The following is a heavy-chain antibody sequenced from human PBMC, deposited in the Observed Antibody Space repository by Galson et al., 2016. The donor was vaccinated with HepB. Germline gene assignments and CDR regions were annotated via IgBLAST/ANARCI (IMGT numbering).Heavy chain of an antibody. D-gene: IGHD1-1*01. CDR2: IGYSGATT. V-gene: IGHV3-23*01. J-gene: IGHJ6*02. CDR1: GFTFNTYA. Sequence: SLRLSCAASGFTFNTYAMSWVRQAPGKGLEWVSAIGYSGATTYYADSVKGRFTISRDNSKNTLDPQMNSLRAEDTVVYFCPKVWGNSDNWYCYGMDVWGQGTTVTVSS. CDR3: PKVWGNSDNWYCYGMDV.